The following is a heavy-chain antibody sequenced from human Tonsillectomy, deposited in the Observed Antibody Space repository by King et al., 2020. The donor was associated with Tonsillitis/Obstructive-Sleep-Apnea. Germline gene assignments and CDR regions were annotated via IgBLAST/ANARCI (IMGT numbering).Heavy chain of an antibody. V-gene: IGHV3-7*01. Sequence: VQLVESGGGLVQPGGSLRLSCAASGFTFSSYWMSWVRQAPGKGLEWVANIKQDGSEKYYVDSVKGRFTISRDNAKNSLYLQMNSLRAEDTAVYYCARVRAGGASPYYFDYWGQGTLVTVSS. CDR2: IKQDGSEK. J-gene: IGHJ4*02. CDR3: ARVRAGGASPYYFDY. CDR1: GFTFSSYW. D-gene: IGHD4/OR15-4a*01.